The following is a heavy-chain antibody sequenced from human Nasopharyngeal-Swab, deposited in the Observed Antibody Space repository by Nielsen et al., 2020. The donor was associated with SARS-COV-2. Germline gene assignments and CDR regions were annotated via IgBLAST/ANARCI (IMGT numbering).Heavy chain of an antibody. D-gene: IGHD3-10*01. V-gene: IGHV1-2*06. CDR3: ARENRPYYYGSGSSYFDY. CDR2: INPNSGGT. Sequence: WVRQAPGQGLEWMGRINPNSGGTNYAQKFQGRVTMTRDTSISTAYMELSRLRSDDTAAYYCARENRPYYYGSGSSYFDYWGQGTLVTVSS. J-gene: IGHJ4*02.